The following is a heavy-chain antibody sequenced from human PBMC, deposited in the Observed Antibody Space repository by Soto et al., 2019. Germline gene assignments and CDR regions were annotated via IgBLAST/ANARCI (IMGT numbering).Heavy chain of an antibody. V-gene: IGHV4-59*01. CDR2: IYYSGST. CDR3: ARYKSNYYYGMDV. J-gene: IGHJ6*02. Sequence: PSETLSLTGTVSGGSISCYYWSWIRQPPGKGLEWIGYIYYSGSTNYNPSLKSRVTISVDTSKNQFSLKLSSVTAADTAVYYCARYKSNYYYGMDVWGQGTTVTVSS. CDR1: GGSISCYY. D-gene: IGHD1-20*01.